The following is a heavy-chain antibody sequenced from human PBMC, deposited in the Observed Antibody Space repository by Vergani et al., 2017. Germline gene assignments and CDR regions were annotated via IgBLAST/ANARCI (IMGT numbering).Heavy chain of an antibody. V-gene: IGHV3-15*01. CDR1: GFTFSNAW. CDR2: IKSKTDGGTT. D-gene: IGHD6-19*01. Sequence: EVQLVESGGGLVKPGGSLRLSCAASGFTFSNAWMSWVRQAPGKGLEWVGRIKSKTDGGTTDYAAPVKCRFTISRDDTKNTLYLQMHSLKTEETALYYCTTEQGSSGWYRWTHYFDYWGQGTLVTVSS. CDR3: TTEQGSSGWYRWTHYFDY. J-gene: IGHJ4*02.